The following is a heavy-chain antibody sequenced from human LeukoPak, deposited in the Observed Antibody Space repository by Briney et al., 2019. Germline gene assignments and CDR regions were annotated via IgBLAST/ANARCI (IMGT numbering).Heavy chain of an antibody. V-gene: IGHV4-39*01. J-gene: IGHJ5*01. CDR1: GDSISSSKDYY. Sequence: SETLSLTCTVSGDSISSSKDYYWDWIRQPPGKGLEWIGDINHSGSTYYNASLKSRATMSIDTSKNQFSLRLTSVTAADTAVYYCARHRGGNNWFDAWGHGTLVTVSS. CDR2: INHSGST. CDR3: ARHRGGNNWFDA. D-gene: IGHD5-24*01.